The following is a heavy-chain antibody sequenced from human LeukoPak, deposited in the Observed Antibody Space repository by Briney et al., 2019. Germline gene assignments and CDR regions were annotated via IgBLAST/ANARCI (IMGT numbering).Heavy chain of an antibody. J-gene: IGHJ6*03. D-gene: IGHD2-2*01. CDR1: GFTFSNFG. V-gene: IGHV3-23*01. CDR3: AKPELPTAMLYYFYMDL. Sequence: GGSLRLSCAASGFTFSNFGMIWVRQAPGKGLEWVSAITGSGGSTYYADSVKGRFTISRDNSKNTLYLQMNSLRAEDTAVYYCAKPELPTAMLYYFYMDLWGKGTTVTISS. CDR2: ITGSGGST.